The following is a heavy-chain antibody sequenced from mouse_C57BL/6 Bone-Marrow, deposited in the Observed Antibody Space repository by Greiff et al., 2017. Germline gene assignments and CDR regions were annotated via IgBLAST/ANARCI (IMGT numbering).Heavy chain of an antibody. V-gene: IGHV1-55*01. CDR3: ARATRRRPTLYCFDY. Sequence: QVQLQQPGAELVKPGASVKMSCKASGYTFTSYWITWVKQRPGQGLEWIGDIYPGSGSTNYNEKFKSKATLTVDTSSSTAYMQLSSLTSEDSAVYYSARATRRRPTLYCFDYWGQGTTLTVSA. J-gene: IGHJ2*01. D-gene: IGHD1-2*01. CDR2: IYPGSGST. CDR1: GYTFTSYW.